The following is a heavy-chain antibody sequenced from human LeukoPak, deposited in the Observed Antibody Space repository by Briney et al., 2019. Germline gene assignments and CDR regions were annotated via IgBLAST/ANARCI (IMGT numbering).Heavy chain of an antibody. CDR2: TYYRSKWSS. CDR3: ARSQTGGTFDY. V-gene: IGHV6-1*01. CDR1: GDIVSSKSAA. Sequence: SQTLSLTCAISGDIVSSKSAAWNWIRQSPSRGLEWLGMTYYRSKWSSGYGESVKSRLTISPGTFKNQFSLHMRSVTPEDTALYYCARSQTGGTFDYWGQGALATVSS. J-gene: IGHJ4*02. D-gene: IGHD1/OR15-1a*01.